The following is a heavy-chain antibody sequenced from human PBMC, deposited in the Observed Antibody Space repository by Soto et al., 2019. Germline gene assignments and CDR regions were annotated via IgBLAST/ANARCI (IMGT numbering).Heavy chain of an antibody. Sequence: GGSLRLSCAASGFTFSSSWMHWVRQAPGKGLVWVSHINSDGTDTNYADSVKGRFTISRDNAKNTVYLQMNSLRAEDTAVYYCARDWSYALHYWGQGSMVTVYS. V-gene: IGHV3-74*01. J-gene: IGHJ4*02. D-gene: IGHD3-16*01. CDR2: INSDGTDT. CDR3: ARDWSYALHY. CDR1: GFTFSSSW.